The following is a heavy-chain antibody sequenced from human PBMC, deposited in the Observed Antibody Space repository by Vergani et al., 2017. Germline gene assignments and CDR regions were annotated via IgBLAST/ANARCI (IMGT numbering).Heavy chain of an antibody. J-gene: IGHJ4*02. CDR3: ARARWFGELLIGLDY. D-gene: IGHD3-10*01. CDR1: GGSLSSGGYY. Sequence: QVQLQESGPGLVKPSQTLSLTCTVSGGSLSSGGYYWSWIRQHPGKGLEWIGYIYYSGSTYYNPSLKSRVTISVDTSKNQFSLKLSSVTAADTAVYYCARARWFGELLIGLDYWGQGTLVTVSS. CDR2: IYYSGST. V-gene: IGHV4-31*03.